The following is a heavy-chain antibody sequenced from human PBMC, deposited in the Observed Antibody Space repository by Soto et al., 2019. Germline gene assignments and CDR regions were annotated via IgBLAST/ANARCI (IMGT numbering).Heavy chain of an antibody. CDR2: IYHSGST. V-gene: IGHV4-30-2*01. CDR3: ARGCCSRTSCYGGFEY. D-gene: IGHD2-2*01. J-gene: IGHJ4*02. CDR1: GGSISSGGYS. Sequence: SETLSLTCAVSGGSISSGGYSWSWIRQPPGKGLEWIGYIYHSGSTYYNPSLKSRVTISVDRSKNQFSLKLSSVTAADTAVYYCARGCCSRTSCYGGFEYGGQGTLVTASS.